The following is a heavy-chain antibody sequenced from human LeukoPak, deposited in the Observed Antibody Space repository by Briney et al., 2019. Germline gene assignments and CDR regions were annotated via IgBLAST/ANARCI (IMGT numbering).Heavy chain of an antibody. J-gene: IGHJ3*02. V-gene: IGHV3-64*01. D-gene: IGHD2-21*01. CDR1: GFTFSSYA. Sequence: GGSLRLSCAASGFTFSSYAMHWVRQAPGKGLEYVSAISSNGGSTYYANSVKGRFTISRDNSKNTLYLQMGSLRAEDMAVYYCARGGYYRGQHAFDIWGQGTMVTVSS. CDR3: ARGGYYRGQHAFDI. CDR2: ISSNGGST.